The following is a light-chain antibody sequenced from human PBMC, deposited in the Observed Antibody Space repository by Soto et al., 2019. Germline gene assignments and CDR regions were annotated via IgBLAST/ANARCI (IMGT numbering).Light chain of an antibody. Sequence: DIQITQSPSSLSASIGDRVTITCRASQSIATYLNWYQQKPGKAPKLLIYTASVLQSGVPSRFSGSGSETDYSLTISSLQSEDYATYFCQQSYRTPQITFGPGTRLEI. J-gene: IGKJ5*01. V-gene: IGKV1-39*01. CDR1: QSIATY. CDR2: TAS. CDR3: QQSYRTPQIT.